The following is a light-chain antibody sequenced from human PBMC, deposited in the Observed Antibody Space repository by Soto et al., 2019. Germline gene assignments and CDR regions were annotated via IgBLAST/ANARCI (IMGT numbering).Light chain of an antibody. J-gene: IGKJ4*01. CDR1: QTVRNNY. CDR3: QQFSSYPLT. Sequence: EFVLTQSPGTLSLSPGESATLSVTASQTVRNNYLAWYQQNPGQAPRLLIYDASSRATGIPDRFSGGGSGTDFTLTIRRLENEELAVYDCQQFSSYPLTFGGGTKVE. CDR2: DAS. V-gene: IGKV3-20*01.